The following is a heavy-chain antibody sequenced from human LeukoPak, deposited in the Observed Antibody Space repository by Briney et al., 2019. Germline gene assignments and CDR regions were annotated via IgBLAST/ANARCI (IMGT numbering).Heavy chain of an antibody. J-gene: IGHJ5*02. D-gene: IGHD1-26*01. CDR1: GGTFSSYA. CDR3: ARWKRELPHWFDP. CDR2: IIPIFGTA. Sequence: SVKVSCKASGGTFSSYAISWVRQAPGQGLEWMGGIIPIFGTANYAQKFQGRVTITADESTSTAYMELSSLRSEDTAVYYCARWKRELPHWFDPWGQGTLVTVSS. V-gene: IGHV1-69*13.